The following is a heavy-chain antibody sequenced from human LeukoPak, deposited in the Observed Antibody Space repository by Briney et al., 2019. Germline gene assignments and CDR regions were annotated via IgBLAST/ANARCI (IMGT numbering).Heavy chain of an antibody. Sequence: SETLALTCAVYGGSLSGHYWGWIRQSPGKGLEWIGDIHHDGRTKYSPSLKSRVSILSDTSKNEVSLRLTPVTAADTALYFCAREPVPQDYGDTVNAYDLWGQGTMVIVSS. V-gene: IGHV4-34*01. CDR1: GGSLSGHY. CDR3: AREPVPQDYGDTVNAYDL. D-gene: IGHD4-17*01. J-gene: IGHJ3*01. CDR2: IHHDGRT.